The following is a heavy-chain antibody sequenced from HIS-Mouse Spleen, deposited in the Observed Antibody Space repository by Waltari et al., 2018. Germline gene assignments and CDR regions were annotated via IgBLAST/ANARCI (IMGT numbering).Heavy chain of an antibody. CDR3: ARDSPAGVNYFDY. CDR2: ISYDGSNK. CDR1: GFPFSHYA. D-gene: IGHD6-19*01. Sequence: QVQLVESGGGVVQPGRSLSLSCADSGFPFSHYAMPCVRLAPGKGLEWVAVISYDGSNKYYADSVKGRFTISRDNSKNTLYLQMNSLRAEDTAVYYCARDSPAGVNYFDYWGQGTLVTVS. J-gene: IGHJ4*02. V-gene: IGHV3-30*04.